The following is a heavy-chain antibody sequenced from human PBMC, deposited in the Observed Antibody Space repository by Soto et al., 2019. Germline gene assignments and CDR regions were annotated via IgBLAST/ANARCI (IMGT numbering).Heavy chain of an antibody. CDR1: GYSFTISDYY. D-gene: IGHD2-15*01. CDR2: MFYSGLT. J-gene: IGHJ6*04. CDR3: APLSVSLSGPYGIHV. V-gene: IGHV4-39*01. Sequence: SLTCSVSGYSFTISDYYWAWIRQPPGKGLEWIGSMFYSGLTYYNPSLKSRVTLSVDASKNQFSVRLNSVTAADTAVYYCAPLSVSLSGPYGIHVWGKGTTVTVSS.